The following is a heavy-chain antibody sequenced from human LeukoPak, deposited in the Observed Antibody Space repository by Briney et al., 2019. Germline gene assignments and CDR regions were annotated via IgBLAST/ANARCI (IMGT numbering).Heavy chain of an antibody. Sequence: PGGSLRLSCAASGFIFSTYAMSWVRQAPGKGLEWVSGISGSAGSTYDADSVKGRFTISRDNSKNTLYLQMNSLRAEDTAVYYCARVEYQLLPFDYWGQGTLVTVSS. D-gene: IGHD2-2*01. V-gene: IGHV3-23*01. CDR2: ISGSAGST. J-gene: IGHJ4*02. CDR3: ARVEYQLLPFDY. CDR1: GFIFSTYA.